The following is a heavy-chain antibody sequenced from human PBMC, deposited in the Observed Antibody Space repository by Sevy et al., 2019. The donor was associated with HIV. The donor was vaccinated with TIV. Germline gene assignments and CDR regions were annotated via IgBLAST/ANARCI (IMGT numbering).Heavy chain of an antibody. V-gene: IGHV3-23*01. CDR1: GFSFDSYG. Sequence: GGSLRLSCAVSGFSFDSYGMTWVRQAPGKGLEWVSGISGSGTRTYYADSVKGRFSISRDNSKNRLYLQMNSLRSEETAIYDCGKGGGGHYDPDEIGYYFYYYNMDVWGKGTTVTVSS. J-gene: IGHJ6*03. CDR2: ISGSGTRT. CDR3: GKGGGGHYDPDEIGYYFYYYNMDV. D-gene: IGHD3-22*01.